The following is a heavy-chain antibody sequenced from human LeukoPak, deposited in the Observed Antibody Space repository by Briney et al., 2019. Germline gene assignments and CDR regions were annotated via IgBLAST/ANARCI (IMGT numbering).Heavy chain of an antibody. CDR1: GYTFTAYY. J-gene: IGHJ3*02. Sequence: ASVKVSSRASGYTFTAYYIHWVRQAPGQGLEWMGWINPNSGDTTLPQRFQGRVTMTRDTSIITAYMELNSLTSDDTGMYYCARGPTLGLDIWGQGTMVTVSS. CDR3: ARGPTLGLDI. V-gene: IGHV1-2*02. CDR2: INPNSGDT.